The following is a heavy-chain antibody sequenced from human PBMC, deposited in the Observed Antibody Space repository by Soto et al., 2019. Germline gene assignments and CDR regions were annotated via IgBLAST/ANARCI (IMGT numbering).Heavy chain of an antibody. CDR3: ASGYDILTGYPRGDYYGMDV. J-gene: IGHJ6*02. CDR1: GGSISSGGYY. CDR2: IYYSGST. Sequence: SETLSLTCAVSGGSISSGGYYWGWIRQPPGKGLEWIGSIYYSGSTYYNPSLKSRVTISVDTSKNQFSLKLSSVTAADTAVYYCASGYDILTGYPRGDYYGMDVWGQGTTVTVSS. V-gene: IGHV4-39*01. D-gene: IGHD3-9*01.